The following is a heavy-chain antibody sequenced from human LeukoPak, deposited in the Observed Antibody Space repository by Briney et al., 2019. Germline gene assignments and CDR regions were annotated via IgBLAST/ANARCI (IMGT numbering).Heavy chain of an antibody. V-gene: IGHV4-59*01. Sequence: SETLSLTCTVSGGSISSYYWTWIRQPPGKGLEWIGYIYYSGSTNYNPSLKSRVTISVDTSKNQFSLKLNSVTAADTAVYYCASYSGYGIFDYWGQGTLVTVSS. CDR2: IYYSGST. D-gene: IGHD5-12*01. CDR1: GGSISSYY. CDR3: ASYSGYGIFDY. J-gene: IGHJ4*02.